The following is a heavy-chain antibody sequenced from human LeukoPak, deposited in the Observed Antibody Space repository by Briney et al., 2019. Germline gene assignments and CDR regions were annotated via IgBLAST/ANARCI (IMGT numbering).Heavy chain of an antibody. CDR3: VYTYGSGSYSDY. CDR1: GGSISSYY. V-gene: IGHV4-59*08. D-gene: IGHD3-10*01. Sequence: PSETLSLTCTVSGGSISSYYWTWIRQPPGKGLEWIGYIYYSGSTNYNPSLKSRVTISVDTSKNQFSLKLSSVTAADTAVYYCVYTYGSGSYSDYWGQGTLVTVSS. CDR2: IYYSGST. J-gene: IGHJ4*02.